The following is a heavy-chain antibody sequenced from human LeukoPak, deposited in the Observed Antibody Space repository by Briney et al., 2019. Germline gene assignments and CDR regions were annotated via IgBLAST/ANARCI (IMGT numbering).Heavy chain of an antibody. Sequence: PGGSLRLSCAASGFTFSSYSMNWVRQAPGKGLEWVSSISSSSSYIYYADSVKGRFTISRDNSKNTLYLQMNSLRAEDTAVYYCAKGVAAGPGAFDIWGQGTMVTVSS. D-gene: IGHD6-13*01. CDR3: AKGVAAGPGAFDI. CDR2: ISSSSSYI. V-gene: IGHV3-21*04. J-gene: IGHJ3*02. CDR1: GFTFSSYS.